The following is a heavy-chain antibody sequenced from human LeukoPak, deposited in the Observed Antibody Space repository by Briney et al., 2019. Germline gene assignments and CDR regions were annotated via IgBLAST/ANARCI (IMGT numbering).Heavy chain of an antibody. Sequence: SETLSLTCTVSGYSISSGYYWGWIRQPPGKGLEWIGSIYHSGSTYYNPSLKSRATISVDTSKNQFSLKLSSVTAADTAVYYCAGISKGSGTTPWGQGTLVTVSS. CDR1: GYSISSGYY. CDR3: AGISKGSGTTP. CDR2: IYHSGST. V-gene: IGHV4-38-2*02. D-gene: IGHD1-1*01. J-gene: IGHJ4*02.